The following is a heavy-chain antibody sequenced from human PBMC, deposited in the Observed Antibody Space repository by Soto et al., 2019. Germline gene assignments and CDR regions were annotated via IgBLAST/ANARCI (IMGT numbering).Heavy chain of an antibody. D-gene: IGHD2-21*02. V-gene: IGHV1-18*01. CDR3: GRDHRGGNSGGRFDP. Sequence: QVQLVQSGTEVKKPGASVKVSCKASGYTFSSYGITWVRQAPGQGLEWMGWISSYNGSTKYAQKFQGRVTMTTDTSTSTAYMELRSLRSDDTAVYYCGRDHRGGNSGGRFDPWGQGTLVTVSS. CDR1: GYTFSSYG. CDR2: ISSYNGST. J-gene: IGHJ5*02.